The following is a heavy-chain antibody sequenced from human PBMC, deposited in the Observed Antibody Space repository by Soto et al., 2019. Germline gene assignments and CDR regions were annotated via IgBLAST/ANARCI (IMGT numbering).Heavy chain of an antibody. CDR2: INWDGRIT. CDR3: AKDERAAVESPGD. CDR1: GFIFDDFT. D-gene: IGHD6-13*01. J-gene: IGHJ4*02. V-gene: IGHV3-43*01. Sequence: EVQLVESGGTVIQPGGSLRLSCAASGFIFDDFTMHWVRLLPGKGLQWVSYINWDGRITMYADSVKGRFTISRDNTISHLYLQMNSLGSDDTALSYCAKDERAAVESPGDWGQGTLVTVSS.